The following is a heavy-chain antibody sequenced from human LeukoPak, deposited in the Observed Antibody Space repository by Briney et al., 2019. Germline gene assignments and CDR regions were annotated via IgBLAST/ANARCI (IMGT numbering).Heavy chain of an antibody. D-gene: IGHD2-15*01. J-gene: IGHJ6*02. V-gene: IGHV3-48*04. CDR3: ARDCSGGSCYYYYGMDV. CDR1: GFTFSSYS. CDR2: ISSSSSTI. Sequence: GGSLRLSCAASGFTFSSYSVNWVRQAPGKGLEWVSYISSSSSTIYYADSVKGRFTISRDNAKNSLYLQMNSLRAEDTAVYYCARDCSGGSCYYYYGMDVWGQGTTVTVSS.